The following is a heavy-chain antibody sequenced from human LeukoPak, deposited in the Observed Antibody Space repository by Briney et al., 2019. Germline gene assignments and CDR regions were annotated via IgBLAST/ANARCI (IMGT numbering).Heavy chain of an antibody. CDR2: ISSSSSYI. Sequence: GGSLRLSCAASGFTFSSYSMNWVRQAPRKGLEWVSSISSSSSYIYYADSVKGRFTISRDNAKNSLYLQMNSLRAEDTAVYYCARSPYYYDSSGPQDAFDIWGQGTMVTVSS. CDR1: GFTFSSYS. V-gene: IGHV3-21*01. J-gene: IGHJ3*02. D-gene: IGHD3-22*01. CDR3: ARSPYYYDSSGPQDAFDI.